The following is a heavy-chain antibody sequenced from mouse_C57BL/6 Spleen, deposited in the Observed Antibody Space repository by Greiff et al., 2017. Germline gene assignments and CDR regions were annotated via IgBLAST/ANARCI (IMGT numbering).Heavy chain of an antibody. CDR3: ARSGSSGLYFDY. D-gene: IGHD3-2*02. V-gene: IGHV1-81*01. J-gene: IGHJ2*01. CDR2: IYPRSGNT. Sequence: VQLQESGAELARPGASVKLSCKASGYTFTSYGISWVKQRTGQGLEWIGEIYPRSGNTYYNEKFKGKATLTADKSSSTAYMELRSLTSEDSAVYFCARSGSSGLYFDYWGQGTTLTVSS. CDR1: GYTFTSYG.